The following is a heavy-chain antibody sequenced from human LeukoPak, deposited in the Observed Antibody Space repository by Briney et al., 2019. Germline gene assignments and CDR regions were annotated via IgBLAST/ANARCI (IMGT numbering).Heavy chain of an antibody. CDR3: ARAGIEMTLVSPRADY. CDR2: IIPIFGTA. V-gene: IGHV1-69*01. D-gene: IGHD5-24*01. J-gene: IGHJ4*02. Sequence: SVKVSXKASGGTFSSYAISWVRQAPGQGLEWMGGIIPIFGTANYAQKFQGRVTITADESTSTAYMELSSLRSEDTAVYYCARAGIEMTLVSPRADYWGQGTLVTVSS. CDR1: GGTFSSYA.